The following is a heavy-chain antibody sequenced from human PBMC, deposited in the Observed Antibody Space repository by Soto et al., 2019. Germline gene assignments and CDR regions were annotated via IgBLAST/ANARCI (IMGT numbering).Heavy chain of an antibody. CDR1: GDSISDYC. CDR3: VRESQRRDILPEAYVEC. J-gene: IGHJ4*02. Sequence: SETLCLTCSVSGDSISDYCWNWIRQPAGGGLEWIGRMCFSGNTDYNPSLESRVTVSVDTSKNLFSINLRSVTAADTACYHCVRESQRRDILPEAYVECWGQGTLVPVS. V-gene: IGHV4-4*07. CDR2: MCFSGNT.